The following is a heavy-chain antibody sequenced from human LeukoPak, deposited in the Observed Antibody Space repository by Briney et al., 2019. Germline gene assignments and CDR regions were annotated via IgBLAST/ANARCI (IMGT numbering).Heavy chain of an antibody. D-gene: IGHD3/OR15-3a*01. J-gene: IGHJ4*02. V-gene: IGHV3-66*01. Sequence: GGSLRLSCAASGFTVSSNYMSWVRQAPGKGLEWVSVIYSTGTTHYADSVKGRFTISRDNSKNTLYLQMNSLRAEDTAVYYCARDSGFSGTQRGEYWGQGTLVTVSS. CDR3: ARDSGFSGTQRGEY. CDR2: IYSTGTT. CDR1: GFTVSSNY.